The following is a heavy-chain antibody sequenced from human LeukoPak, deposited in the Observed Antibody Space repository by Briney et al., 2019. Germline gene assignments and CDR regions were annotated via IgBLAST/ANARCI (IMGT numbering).Heavy chain of an antibody. V-gene: IGHV3-30*03. CDR3: ARDFLPGAALIYYDSSVGY. D-gene: IGHD3-22*01. Sequence: PGGSLRLSCAASGFTFSSYGMHWVRQAPGKGLEWVAVISYDGSNKYYADSVKGRFTISRDNSKNTLYLQMNSLRAEDTAVYYCARDFLPGAALIYYDSSVGYWGQGTLVTVSS. CDR1: GFTFSSYG. J-gene: IGHJ4*02. CDR2: ISYDGSNK.